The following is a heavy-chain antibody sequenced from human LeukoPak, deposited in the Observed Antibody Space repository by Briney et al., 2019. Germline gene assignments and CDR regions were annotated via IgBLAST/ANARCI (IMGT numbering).Heavy chain of an antibody. CDR3: AKGASTVTYAFDI. D-gene: IGHD4-17*01. J-gene: IGHJ3*02. CDR2: IVGSGVST. CDR1: GFTFSSYA. Sequence: PGGSLRLSCAASGFTFSSYAMSWVRQAPGKGLEWVSAIVGSGVSTFYADSVKGRFTISRDNSQNTLYLQMNSLRAEDTAVYFCAKGASTVTYAFDIWGQETMVTVSS. V-gene: IGHV3-23*01.